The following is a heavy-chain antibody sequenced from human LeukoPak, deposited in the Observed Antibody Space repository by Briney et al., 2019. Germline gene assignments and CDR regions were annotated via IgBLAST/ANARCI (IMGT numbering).Heavy chain of an antibody. V-gene: IGHV4-39*07. J-gene: IGHJ4*02. CDR1: GGSISSSSYY. Sequence: SETLSLSCTVSGGSISSSSYYWGWIRQPPGKGLEWIGEINHSGSANYNPSLKSRVTISVDTPKNQFSLKLSSVTAADTAVYYCARKIGVLRYFDWQKVYYFDYWGQGTLVTVSS. CDR2: INHSGSA. CDR3: ARKIGVLRYFDWQKVYYFDY. D-gene: IGHD3-9*01.